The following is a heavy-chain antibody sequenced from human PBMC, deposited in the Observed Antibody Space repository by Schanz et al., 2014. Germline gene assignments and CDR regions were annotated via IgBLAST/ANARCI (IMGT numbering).Heavy chain of an antibody. CDR1: GDSISSTSYY. D-gene: IGHD6-19*01. CDR3: ARLWGGWRIPDY. J-gene: IGHJ4*02. V-gene: IGHV4-39*01. Sequence: QLQMQESGPGLVKPSETLSLTCSVSGDSISSTSYYWGWIRQPPGKGLEWIGSIYYSGSTYYNASLKGRVTIPVDPSKTQSPLKLTSVTAADSAVYYCARLWGGWRIPDYWGQGTLVTVSS. CDR2: IYYSGST.